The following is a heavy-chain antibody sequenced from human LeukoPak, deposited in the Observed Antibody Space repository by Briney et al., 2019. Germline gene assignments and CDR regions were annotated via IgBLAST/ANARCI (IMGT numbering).Heavy chain of an antibody. CDR3: ASTIH. Sequence: SETLSLTCTVSGYSISSGYYWGWIRQPPGKGLEWIGSIYHSGSTYYNPSLKSRVTISVDTSKNQFSPKLSSVTAADTAVYYCASTIHWGQGTLVTVSS. V-gene: IGHV4-38-2*02. D-gene: IGHD5-24*01. J-gene: IGHJ4*02. CDR1: GYSISSGYY. CDR2: IYHSGST.